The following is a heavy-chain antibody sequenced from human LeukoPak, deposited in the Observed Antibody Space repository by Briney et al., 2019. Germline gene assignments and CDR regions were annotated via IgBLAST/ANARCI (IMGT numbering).Heavy chain of an antibody. D-gene: IGHD2-15*01. CDR3: AKRSCSGGSCNFDY. J-gene: IGHJ4*02. Sequence: PGGPLRLSCAASGFTFSSYAMSWVRQAPGKGLEWVSAISNSGGSTNYADSVKGRFTISRDNSKNTLYLQMNSLRAEDTAVYYCAKRSCSGGSCNFDYWGQGTLVTVSS. V-gene: IGHV3-23*01. CDR2: ISNSGGST. CDR1: GFTFSSYA.